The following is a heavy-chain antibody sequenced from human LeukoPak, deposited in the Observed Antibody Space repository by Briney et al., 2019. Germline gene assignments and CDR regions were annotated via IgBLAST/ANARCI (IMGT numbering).Heavy chain of an antibody. V-gene: IGHV4-39*01. CDR2: IYYSGST. CDR1: GGSISSSSYY. CDR3: AKNVLLWFGELSTNNWFDP. D-gene: IGHD3-10*01. J-gene: IGHJ5*02. Sequence: PSETLSLTCTVSGGSISSSSYYWGWIRQPPGKGLEWIGSIYYSGSTYYNPSLKSRVTISVGTSKNQFSLKLSSVTAADTAVYYCAKNVLLWFGELSTNNWFDPWGQGTLVTVSS.